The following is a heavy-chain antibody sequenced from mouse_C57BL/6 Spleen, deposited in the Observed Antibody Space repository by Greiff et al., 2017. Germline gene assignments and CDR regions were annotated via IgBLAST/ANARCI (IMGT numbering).Heavy chain of an antibody. CDR3: ASYYGSSRYFDV. CDR1: GYAFTNYL. J-gene: IGHJ1*03. CDR2: INPGSGGT. V-gene: IGHV1-54*01. Sequence: VQLQESGAELVRPGTSVKVSCKASGYAFTNYLIEWVKQRPGQGLEWIGVINPGSGGTNYNEKFKGKATLTADKSSSTAYMQLSSPTSEDSAVYFCASYYGSSRYFDVWGTGTTVTVSS. D-gene: IGHD1-1*01.